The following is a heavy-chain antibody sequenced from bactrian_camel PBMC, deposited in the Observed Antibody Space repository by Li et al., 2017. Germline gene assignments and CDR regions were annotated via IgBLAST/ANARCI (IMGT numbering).Heavy chain of an antibody. Sequence: QLVESGGGSVQAGGSLRVSCTASGNTASSTCMAWFRQAPGKEREGISCIGRSGVSTVYADSVKGRLTVSRDNAKSTLYLDLNSLKIEDTAMYYCAKSFRAVATYYAMTYGGRGTQVTVS. CDR1: GNTASSTC. V-gene: IGHV3S68*01. CDR2: IGRSGVST. D-gene: IGHD7*01. J-gene: IGHJ7*01.